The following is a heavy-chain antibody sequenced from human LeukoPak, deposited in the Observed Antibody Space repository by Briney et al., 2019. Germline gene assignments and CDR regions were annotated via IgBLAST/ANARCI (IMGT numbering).Heavy chain of an antibody. Sequence: PGGSLRLSCAASGFTVSSNYMSWVRQAPGKGLEWVSVIYSGGSTFYADSVEGRFTISRDNSKNTLYLQMNSLRAEDTAVYYCARDPDFDYWGQGTLVTVSS. CDR2: IYSGGST. CDR1: GFTVSSNY. CDR3: ARDPDFDY. V-gene: IGHV3-53*01. J-gene: IGHJ4*02.